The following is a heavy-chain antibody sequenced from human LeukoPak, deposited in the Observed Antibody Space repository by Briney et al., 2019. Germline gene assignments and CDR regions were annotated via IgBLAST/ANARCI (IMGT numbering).Heavy chain of an antibody. CDR1: GFSLDDYG. CDR2: ISPNGVIT. Sequence: GGSLRLSCAASGFSLDDYGMSWVRQAPGKGLEWVSGISPNGVITYYADSVKGRFTISRDNSKGTVYLQMNSLRPEDTAVYYCAKDDAWLQYGNWGRGTLVTVSS. D-gene: IGHD5-24*01. J-gene: IGHJ4*02. CDR3: AKDDAWLQYGN. V-gene: IGHV3-23*01.